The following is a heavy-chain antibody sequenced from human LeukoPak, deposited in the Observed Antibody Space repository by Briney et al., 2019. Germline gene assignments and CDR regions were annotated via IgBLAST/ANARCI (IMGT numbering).Heavy chain of an antibody. D-gene: IGHD2-21*01. CDR3: ARTPPGWFKVIASYFDY. Sequence: GGSLRLSCAASGFTFSSYSMNWVRQAPGKGLEWVSSISSSSSYIYYADSVKGRFTISRDNAKNSLYLQMNSLRAEDTAVYYCARTPPGWFKVIASYFDYWGQGTLVTVSS. CDR1: GFTFSSYS. J-gene: IGHJ4*02. V-gene: IGHV3-21*01. CDR2: ISSSSSYI.